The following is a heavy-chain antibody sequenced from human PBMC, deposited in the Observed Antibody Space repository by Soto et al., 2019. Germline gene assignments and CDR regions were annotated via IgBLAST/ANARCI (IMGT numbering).Heavy chain of an antibody. CDR2: IYWNDDK. CDR1: GLSFGTSGVG. V-gene: IGHV2-5*01. CDR3: ASMTTVATAAFDI. D-gene: IGHD4-17*01. Sequence: ITLKESGPTPVKPTQTLTLTCTASGLSFGTSGVGVGWIRQPPGEALEWLALIYWNDDKRYSPSLKSSLTITKDTSKNQVVLTMTNVDPVDTATYYCASMTTVATAAFDIWGQGTMVTVSS. J-gene: IGHJ3*02.